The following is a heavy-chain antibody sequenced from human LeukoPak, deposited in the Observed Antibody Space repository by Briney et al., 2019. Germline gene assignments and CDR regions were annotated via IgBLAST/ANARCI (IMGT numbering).Heavy chain of an antibody. J-gene: IGHJ4*02. CDR1: GGSISSGSYY. V-gene: IGHV4-61*02. Sequence: SETLSLTCTVSGGSISSGSYYWSWIRQPAGKGLEWIGRIFTSGSTNYNPSLKSRVTISVDTSKNQFSLKLSSVTAADTAVYYCARPAGYSGYNYFDYWGQGTLVTVSS. D-gene: IGHD5-12*01. CDR2: IFTSGST. CDR3: ARPAGYSGYNYFDY.